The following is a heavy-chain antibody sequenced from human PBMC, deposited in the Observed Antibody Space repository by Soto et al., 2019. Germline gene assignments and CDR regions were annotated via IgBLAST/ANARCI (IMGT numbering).Heavy chain of an antibody. D-gene: IGHD6-13*01. V-gene: IGHV4-30-2*01. Sequence: QLQLQESGSGLVKPSQTLSLTCAVSGGSISSGGYSWSWIRQAPGKGLEWIGYIYHSGSTYYNPSLESRVTISVDRYKNQFSLKMSAVTAADTAVYYCARMRIAAGGYSEFDYWGQGTLVTVSS. CDR3: ARMRIAAGGYSEFDY. CDR1: GGSISSGGYS. CDR2: IYHSGST. J-gene: IGHJ4*02.